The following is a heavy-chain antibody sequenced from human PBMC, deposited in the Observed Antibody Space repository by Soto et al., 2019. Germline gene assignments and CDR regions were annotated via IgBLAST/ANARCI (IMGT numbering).Heavy chain of an antibody. CDR2: ILGSGGST. D-gene: IGHD1-1*01. CDR1: GFTFSSN. J-gene: IGHJ4*02. V-gene: IGHV3-23*01. CDR3: ATRLATTTGLDY. Sequence: EVQLLESGGGLVQPGGSLRLPCAAYGFTFSSNIHWVRQAPGKGLEWLSTILGSGGSTYYADSVKGRSTISRDNSKNTLYLQMSSLTADDTAIYYCATRLATTTGLDYWGQGALVTVSS.